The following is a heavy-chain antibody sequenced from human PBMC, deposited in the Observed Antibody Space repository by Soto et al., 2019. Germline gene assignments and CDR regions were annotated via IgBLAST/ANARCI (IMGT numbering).Heavy chain of an antibody. CDR3: AREGHVVVVTAALDY. CDR2: VNPSGGHT. V-gene: IGHV1-46*04. J-gene: IGHJ4*02. D-gene: IGHD2-21*02. CDR1: GDTFTDYY. Sequence: QVQLVQSGAEVKKPGASVKVSCKASGDTFTDYYIHWVRQAPGQGLEWMGTVNPSGGHTTYAQHLLRIMTMTRDTHTSTLYMERTSLTSEDTAVYYCAREGHVVVVTAALDYCGQGTLVTVSS.